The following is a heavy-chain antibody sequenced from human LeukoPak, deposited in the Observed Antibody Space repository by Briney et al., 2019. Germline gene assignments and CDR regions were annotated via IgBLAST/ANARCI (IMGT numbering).Heavy chain of an antibody. CDR2: INAGNGNT. D-gene: IGHD6-19*01. CDR1: GYTFTSYA. CDR3: ARDGGWPEFSLIDY. V-gene: IGHV1-3*01. J-gene: IGHJ4*02. Sequence: ASVKVSCKASGYTFTSYAMHWVRQAPGQRLEWMGWINAGNGNTKYSQKFQGRVTITRDTSASTAYMELRSLRSDDTAVYYCARDGGWPEFSLIDYWGQGTLVTVSS.